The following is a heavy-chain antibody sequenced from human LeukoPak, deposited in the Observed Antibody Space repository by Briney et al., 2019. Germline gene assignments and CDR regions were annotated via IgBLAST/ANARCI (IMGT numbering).Heavy chain of an antibody. D-gene: IGHD2-15*01. J-gene: IGHJ5*02. Sequence: SVKVSCKASGGTFSSYAISWVRQAPGQGLEWMGGIIPIFGTANYAQKFQGRVTITADKSTSTAYMELSSLRSEDTAVYYCARDKWGVVVVAATSRYNWFDPWGQGTLVTVSS. CDR3: ARDKWGVVVVAATSRYNWFDP. CDR2: IIPIFGTA. V-gene: IGHV1-69*06. CDR1: GGTFSSYA.